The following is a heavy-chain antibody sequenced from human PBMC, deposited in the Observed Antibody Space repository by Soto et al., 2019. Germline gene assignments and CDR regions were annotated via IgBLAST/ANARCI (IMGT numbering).Heavy chain of an antibody. D-gene: IGHD2-8*01. Sequence: PSETMSLTSTVDVGNFSGYYWTWIRQHPGKGLEWIAEINHSGTTNYNPSLKSRVTISVDTSKNQLSLQLNSVTPDDTAVYYCVRLIGNSWLDSWGQGTLVTVSS. V-gene: IGHV4-34*08. CDR3: VRLIGNSWLDS. CDR1: VGNFSGYY. CDR2: INHSGTT. J-gene: IGHJ5*01.